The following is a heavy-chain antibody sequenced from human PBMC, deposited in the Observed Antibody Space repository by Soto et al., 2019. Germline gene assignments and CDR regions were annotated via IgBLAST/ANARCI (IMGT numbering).Heavy chain of an antibody. V-gene: IGHV1-2*02. CDR3: ARDLRVGATTAPWYYYYGMDV. CDR2: INPNSGGT. Sequence: ASVKVSCKASGYTFTGYYMHWVRQAPGQGLEWMGWINPNSGGTNYAQKFQGRVTMTRDTSISTAYMELSRLRSDDTAVYYCARDLRVGATTAPWYYYYGMDVWGQGATVTVSS. J-gene: IGHJ6*02. D-gene: IGHD1-26*01. CDR1: GYTFTGYY.